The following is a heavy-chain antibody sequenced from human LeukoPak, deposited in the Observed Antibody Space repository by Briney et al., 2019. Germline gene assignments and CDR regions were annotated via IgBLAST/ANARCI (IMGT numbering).Heavy chain of an antibody. J-gene: IGHJ6*02. CDR1: GGTFSSYA. CDR3: ARDSRDLDIVVVPAAWDWGYYGMDV. D-gene: IGHD2-2*01. CDR2: IIPIFGTA. Sequence: GASVKVSCKASGGTFSSYAISWVRQAPGQGLEWMGGIIPIFGTANYAQKFQGRVTITADESTSTAYMELSSLRSEDTAVYYCARDSRDLDIVVVPAAWDWGYYGMDVWGQGTTVTVSS. V-gene: IGHV1-69*13.